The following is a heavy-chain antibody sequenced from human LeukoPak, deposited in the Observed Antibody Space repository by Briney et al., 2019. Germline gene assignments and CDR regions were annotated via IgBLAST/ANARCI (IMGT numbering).Heavy chain of an antibody. J-gene: IGHJ5*02. CDR2: IYPGDSDT. D-gene: IGHD6-19*01. CDR1: GYSFPNYW. Sequence: GESLKISCKGSGYSFPNYWIAWVRQMPGKGLEWMGIIYPGDSDTRYSPSFQGQVTISADKSISTAYLQWSSLKASDTAMYYCARHEEWLVSQAGFDPWGQGTLVTVSS. CDR3: ARHEEWLVSQAGFDP. V-gene: IGHV5-51*01.